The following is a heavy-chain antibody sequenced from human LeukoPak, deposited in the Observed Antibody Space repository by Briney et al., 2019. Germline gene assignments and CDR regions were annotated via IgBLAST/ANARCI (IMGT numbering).Heavy chain of an antibody. J-gene: IGHJ4*02. CDR2: INPIGTT. CDR3: ARAPAAAGSNFDY. D-gene: IGHD6-13*01. V-gene: IGHV4-61*02. CDR1: GGSINSGSNY. Sequence: SETLSLTCSVSGGSINSGSNYWTWIRQPAGQGLEWIGRINPIGTTDYNPSLKSRVTISVDTSKNQFSLKLSSVTAADTAVYYCARAPAAAGSNFDYWGQGTLVTVSS.